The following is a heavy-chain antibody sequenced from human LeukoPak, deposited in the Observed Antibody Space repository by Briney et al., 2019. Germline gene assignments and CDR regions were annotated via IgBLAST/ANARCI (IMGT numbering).Heavy chain of an antibody. J-gene: IGHJ4*02. D-gene: IGHD4-11*01. CDR1: GFTFSDYY. CDR3: AREDYIRY. CDR2: ISSGSTI. Sequence: GGSLRLSCAASGFTFSDYYMSWIRQAPGKGLEWVSYISSGSTIYYADSVKGRFTISRDNAKNSLYLQMNSLRAEDTAVYYCAREDYIRYWGQGTLVTVSS. V-gene: IGHV3-11*04.